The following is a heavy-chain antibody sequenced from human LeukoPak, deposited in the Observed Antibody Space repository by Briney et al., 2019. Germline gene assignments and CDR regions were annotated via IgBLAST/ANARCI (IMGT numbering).Heavy chain of an antibody. V-gene: IGHV4-34*01. D-gene: IGHD6-19*01. CDR1: GGSFSGYY. Sequence: SETLSLTCAVYGGSFSGYYWSWIRQPPGKGLEWIGEINHSGSTNYNPSLKSRVTISVDTSKNQFSLKLNSVTAADTAVYYCARQVGGGRWYFDYWGQGTLVTVSS. CDR2: INHSGST. J-gene: IGHJ4*02. CDR3: ARQVGGGRWYFDY.